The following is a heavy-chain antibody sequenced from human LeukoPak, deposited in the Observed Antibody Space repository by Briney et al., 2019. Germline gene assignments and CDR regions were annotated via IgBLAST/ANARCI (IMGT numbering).Heavy chain of an antibody. CDR2: INHSGST. CDR3: ARARDYDYVWGSYRPHYYYYGMDV. V-gene: IGHV4-34*01. J-gene: IGHJ6*04. Sequence: SETLSLTCAVYGGSFSGYYWSWIRQPPGKGLEWIGEINHSGSTNYNPSLKSRVTISVDTSKNQFSLKLSSVTAADTAVYYCARARDYDYVWGSYRPHYYYYGMDVWGKGTTVTVSS. D-gene: IGHD3-16*02. CDR1: GGSFSGYY.